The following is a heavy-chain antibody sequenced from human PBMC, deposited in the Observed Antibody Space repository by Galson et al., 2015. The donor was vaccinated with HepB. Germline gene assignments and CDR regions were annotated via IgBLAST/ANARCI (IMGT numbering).Heavy chain of an antibody. CDR2: IYSGGSA. D-gene: IGHD3-10*01. CDR3: AKGYGSGSYYRPLDY. J-gene: IGHJ4*02. V-gene: IGHV3-66*01. CDR1: GFTFSSYS. Sequence: SLRLSCAASGFTFSSYSMNWVRQAPGKGLEWVSVIYSGGSAYYADSVKGRFTISRDNSKNTLYLQMNSLRVEDTAVYYCAKGYGSGSYYRPLDYWGQGTLVIVSS.